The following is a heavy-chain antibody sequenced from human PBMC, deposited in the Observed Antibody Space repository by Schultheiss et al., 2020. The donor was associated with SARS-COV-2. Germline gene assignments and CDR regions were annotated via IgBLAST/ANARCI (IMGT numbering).Heavy chain of an antibody. CDR1: GYTFTSYG. J-gene: IGHJ4*02. CDR2: ISAYNGNT. CDR3: ARDNLPYYYDSSGYWDY. D-gene: IGHD3-22*01. Sequence: ASVKVSCKASGYTFTSYGISWVRQAPGQGLEWMGWISAYNGNTNYAQKLQGRVTMTTDTSTSTAYMELRSLRSDDTAVYYCARDNLPYYYDSSGYWDYWGQGTLVTVSS. V-gene: IGHV1-18*01.